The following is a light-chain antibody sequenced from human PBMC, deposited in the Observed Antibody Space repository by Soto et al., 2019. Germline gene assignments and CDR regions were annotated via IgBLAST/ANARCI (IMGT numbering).Light chain of an antibody. J-gene: IGKJ2*01. CDR1: QSISSY. V-gene: IGKV1-39*01. CDR2: AAS. CDR3: QQNYSTPMDT. Sequence: DIQMTQSPSSLSASVGDRVTITCRASQSISSYLNWYQQKTGKAPKLLIYAASSLPSGVPSRFSGSGSGTAFTLPISSLQPEDFSTYYCQQNYSTPMDTFGQGTKVEIK.